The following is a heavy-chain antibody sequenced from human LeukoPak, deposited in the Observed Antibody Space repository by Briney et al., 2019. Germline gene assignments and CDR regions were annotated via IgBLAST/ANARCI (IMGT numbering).Heavy chain of an antibody. CDR2: IWYDGSNK. D-gene: IGHD2-2*01. Sequence: GGSLRLSCAASGFTFSSYGMHWVRQAPGKGLEWVAVIWYDGSNKYYADSVKGRFTIPRDNSKNTLYLQMNSLRAEDTAVYYCARGREYCSSTSCHPHAFDIWGQGTMVTVSS. V-gene: IGHV3-33*01. CDR1: GFTFSSYG. J-gene: IGHJ3*02. CDR3: ARGREYCSSTSCHPHAFDI.